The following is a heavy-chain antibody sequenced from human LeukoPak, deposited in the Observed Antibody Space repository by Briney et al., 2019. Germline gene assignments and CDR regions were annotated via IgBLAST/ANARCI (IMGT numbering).Heavy chain of an antibody. Sequence: SETLSLTCTVSGGSISSYYWSWIRQPPGKGLEWIGYIYYSGSTNYNPSLKSRVTISVDTSKNQFSLKLSSVTAADTAVYYCARDYGSGSYYYGMDVWGQGTTVTVSS. CDR1: GGSISSYY. J-gene: IGHJ6*02. D-gene: IGHD3-10*01. CDR2: IYYSGST. V-gene: IGHV4-59*01. CDR3: ARDYGSGSYYYGMDV.